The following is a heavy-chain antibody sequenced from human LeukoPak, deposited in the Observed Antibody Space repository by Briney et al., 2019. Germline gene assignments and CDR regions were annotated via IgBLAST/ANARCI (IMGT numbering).Heavy chain of an antibody. Sequence: GGSLRLSCAASGFTFDDYTMHWVRQAPGKGLEWVSLISWDGGSTYYADSVKGRFTISRDNAKNSLHLQMNSLRADDTAFYYCSTGGRGDFWGQGTLVTVSS. V-gene: IGHV3-43*01. CDR1: GFTFDDYT. J-gene: IGHJ4*02. CDR3: STGGRGDF. CDR2: ISWDGGST. D-gene: IGHD2-15*01.